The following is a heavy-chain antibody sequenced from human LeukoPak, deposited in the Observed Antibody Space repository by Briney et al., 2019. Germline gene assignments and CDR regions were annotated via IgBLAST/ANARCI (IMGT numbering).Heavy chain of an antibody. D-gene: IGHD6-6*01. J-gene: IGHJ6*03. Sequence: GGSLRLSCAASGFTFSSYSMNWVRQAPGKGLEWVSSISSSSSYIYYADSVKGRFTISRDNAKNSLYLQMNSLRAEDTAVYYCARDRRVWQLGAGYYYYMDVWGKGTTVTVSS. CDR3: ARDRRVWQLGAGYYYYMDV. CDR2: ISSSSSYI. V-gene: IGHV3-21*01. CDR1: GFTFSSYS.